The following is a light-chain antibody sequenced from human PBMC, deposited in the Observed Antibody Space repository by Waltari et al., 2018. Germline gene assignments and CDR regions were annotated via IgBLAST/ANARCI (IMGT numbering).Light chain of an antibody. V-gene: IGLV2-8*01. Sequence: QSALTQPPPASGSPGQSVTMSCTGTSSDVGGHTYIPWYQQHPGTVPKLIIYEVSERPSGVPHRFSGSKSGNTASLTVSGLQAEDEADYYCSSYAGSNSHVFGTGTRVTVL. J-gene: IGLJ1*01. CDR2: EVS. CDR3: SSYAGSNSHV. CDR1: SSDVGGHTY.